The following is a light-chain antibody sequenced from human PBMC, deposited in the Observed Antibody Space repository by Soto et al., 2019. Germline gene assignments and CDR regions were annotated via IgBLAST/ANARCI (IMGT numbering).Light chain of an antibody. CDR1: SSDVGGYNY. CDR3: SSYTTSTILGYV. V-gene: IGLV2-14*01. J-gene: IGLJ1*01. Sequence: QSALTQPASVSGSPGQSITIPCTGSSSDVGGYNYVSWYQQRPGKAPKLMIYDVNNRPSGVSNRFSGSKSGNTASLTISGLQAEDEADYYCSSYTTSTILGYVFGTGTKVTVL. CDR2: DVN.